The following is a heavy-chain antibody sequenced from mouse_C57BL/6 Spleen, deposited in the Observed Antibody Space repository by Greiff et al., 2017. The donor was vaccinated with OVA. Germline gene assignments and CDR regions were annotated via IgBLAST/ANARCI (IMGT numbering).Heavy chain of an antibody. J-gene: IGHJ1*03. CDR2: ISSGSSTI. Sequence: EVQLVESGGGLVKPGGSLKLSCAASGFTFSDYGMHWVRQAPEKGLEWVAYISSGSSTISYADTVKGRFTISRDNATNTLFLQMTSLRSEHTAMYYCAGPYGNFYWYFDVWGTGTTVTVSS. D-gene: IGHD2-1*01. CDR3: AGPYGNFYWYFDV. V-gene: IGHV5-17*01. CDR1: GFTFSDYG.